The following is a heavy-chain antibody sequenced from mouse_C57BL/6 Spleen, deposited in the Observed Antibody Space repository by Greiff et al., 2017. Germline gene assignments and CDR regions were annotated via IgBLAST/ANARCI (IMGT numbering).Heavy chain of an antibody. CDR2: IYPSDSET. J-gene: IGHJ4*01. Sequence: QVQLQQPGAELVRPGSSVKLSCKSSDYTFPTHGMAWVQQSPGQSLELIGNIYPSDSETHYNQKVKDKATLTVDKSSSTAYMQLSSLTSEDSAVYYCARRPYGSSPYYAMDYWGQGTSVTVSS. CDR3: ARRPYGSSPYYAMDY. CDR1: DYTFPTHG. D-gene: IGHD1-1*01. V-gene: IGHV1-61*01.